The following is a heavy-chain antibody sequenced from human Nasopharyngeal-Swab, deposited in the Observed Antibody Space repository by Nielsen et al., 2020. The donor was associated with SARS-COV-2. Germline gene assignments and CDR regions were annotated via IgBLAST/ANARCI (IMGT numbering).Heavy chain of an antibody. J-gene: IGHJ4*02. D-gene: IGHD3-22*01. V-gene: IGHV3-23*01. Sequence: GESLKISCEASGFTFSSYPMQWVRRAPGKGLEWVSAISGSGGSTYYADSVKGRFTISRDNSKNTLYLQMNSLRAEDTAVYYCAKEPRALTMIGECWGQGTLVTVSS. CDR1: GFTFSSYP. CDR2: ISGSGGST. CDR3: AKEPRALTMIGEC.